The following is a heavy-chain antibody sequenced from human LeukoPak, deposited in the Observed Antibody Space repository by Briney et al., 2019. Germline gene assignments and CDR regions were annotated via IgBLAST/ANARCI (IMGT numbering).Heavy chain of an antibody. CDR1: GYTFSSYW. CDR2: IYPGDSDT. Sequence: GGSLRLSCKGSGYTFSSYWIGWVRQMPGKGLEWMGIIYPGDSDTRYSPSLQGQVTISVDTSIGTAYLQWSSLKASDTAIFYCARQNDFRLDYWGQGTQVTVSS. CDR3: ARQNDFRLDY. V-gene: IGHV5-51*01. J-gene: IGHJ4*02. D-gene: IGHD3-3*01.